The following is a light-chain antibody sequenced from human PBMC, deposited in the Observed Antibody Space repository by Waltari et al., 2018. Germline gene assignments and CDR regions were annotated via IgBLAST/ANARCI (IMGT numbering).Light chain of an antibody. CDR2: DAS. CDR1: QGISNY. V-gene: IGKV1-33*01. Sequence: DIQMTQSPSSLSASIGDRVTITCQASQGISNYLNWYQQKPGKAPELLIYDASNLETGVPSRVSGSGSGTDFTFTISSLQPEDIATYYCQQYDDLPRTFGGGTKVEIK. J-gene: IGKJ4*01. CDR3: QQYDDLPRT.